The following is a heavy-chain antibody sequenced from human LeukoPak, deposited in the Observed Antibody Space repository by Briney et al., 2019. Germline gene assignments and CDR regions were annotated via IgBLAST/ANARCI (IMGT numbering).Heavy chain of an antibody. CDR3: ARGANFYYYGMDV. V-gene: IGHV4-34*01. CDR2: INHSGST. CDR1: GGSFSGYY. Sequence: SETLSLTCAVYGGSFSGYYWSWIRQPPGKGLEWIGEINHSGSTNYNPSLKSRVTISVDTSKNQFSLKLSSVTAADTAVYYCARGANFYYYGMDVWGQGTTVTVSS. D-gene: IGHD2-15*01. J-gene: IGHJ6*02.